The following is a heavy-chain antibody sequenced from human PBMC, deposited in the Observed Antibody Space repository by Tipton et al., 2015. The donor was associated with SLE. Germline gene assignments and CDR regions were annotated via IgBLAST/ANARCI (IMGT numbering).Heavy chain of an antibody. Sequence: TLSLTCTVSGGSISSYYWSWIRQPPGKGLEWIGSIYHSGSTYYNPSLKSRVTISVDASKNQFSLKLSSVTAADTAVYYCATTYSSSPDPWGQGTLVTVSS. CDR3: ATTYSSSPDP. D-gene: IGHD6-13*01. CDR2: IYHSGST. J-gene: IGHJ5*02. CDR1: GGSISSYY. V-gene: IGHV4-59*05.